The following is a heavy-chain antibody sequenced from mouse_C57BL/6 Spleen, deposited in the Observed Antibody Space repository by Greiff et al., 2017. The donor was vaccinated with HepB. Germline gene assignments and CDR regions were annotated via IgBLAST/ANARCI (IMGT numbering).Heavy chain of an antibody. J-gene: IGHJ1*03. D-gene: IGHD1-1*01. V-gene: IGHV1-64*01. CDR1: GYTFTSYW. CDR2: IHPNSGST. Sequence: VKLQESGAELVKPGASVKLSCKASGYTFTSYWMHWVKQRPGQGLEWIGMIHPNSGSTNYNEKFKSKATLTVDKSSSTAYMQLSSLTSEDSAVYYCARYGITTVATGYFDVWGTGTTVTVSS. CDR3: ARYGITTVATGYFDV.